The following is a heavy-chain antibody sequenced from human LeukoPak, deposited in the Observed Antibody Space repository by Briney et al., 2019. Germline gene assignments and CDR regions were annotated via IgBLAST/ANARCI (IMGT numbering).Heavy chain of an antibody. CDR1: GFTFSSYW. Sequence: GGSLRLSCAASGFTFSSYWMSWVRQAPGKGLEWVANIKQDGGEKYYVDSVKGRFTISRDNAKNSLYLQMNSLRAEDTAVYYCARDPRLGSGYYSYFDYWGQGTLVTVSS. CDR2: IKQDGGEK. J-gene: IGHJ4*02. CDR3: ARDPRLGSGYYSYFDY. D-gene: IGHD3-22*01. V-gene: IGHV3-7*01.